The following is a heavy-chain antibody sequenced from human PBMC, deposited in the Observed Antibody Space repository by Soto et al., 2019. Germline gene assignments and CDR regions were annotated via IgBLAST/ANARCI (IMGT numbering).Heavy chain of an antibody. V-gene: IGHV1-69*06. CDR2: IIPIFGTA. J-gene: IGHJ6*02. D-gene: IGHD2-2*01. Sequence: QVQLVQSGAEVKKPGSSVKVSCKASGGTFSSYAISWVRQAPGQGLEWMGGIIPIFGTANYAQKFQGRVTITADKSTSTAYMELSSLRSEDTAVYYCARYCSSTSCHYYCYGMDVWGQGTTVTVSS. CDR3: ARYCSSTSCHYYCYGMDV. CDR1: GGTFSSYA.